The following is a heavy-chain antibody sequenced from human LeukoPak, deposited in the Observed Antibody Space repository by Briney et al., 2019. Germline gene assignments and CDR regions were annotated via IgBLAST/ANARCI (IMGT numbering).Heavy chain of an antibody. J-gene: IGHJ4*02. Sequence: GGSLRLSCAASGFTFSSYGMHWVRQAPGKGLEWVAVISYDGSNKYYADSVKGRFTISRDNSKNTLYLQMNSLRAEDTAVYYCAKGPWFGELHPLDYWGQGTLVTVSS. V-gene: IGHV3-30*18. CDR3: AKGPWFGELHPLDY. CDR2: ISYDGSNK. D-gene: IGHD3-10*01. CDR1: GFTFSSYG.